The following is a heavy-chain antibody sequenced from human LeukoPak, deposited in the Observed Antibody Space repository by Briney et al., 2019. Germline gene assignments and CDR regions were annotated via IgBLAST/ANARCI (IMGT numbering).Heavy chain of an antibody. D-gene: IGHD2-2*01. CDR3: ASINCSSTSCSLTDAFDI. Sequence: KASETLSLTCTVSGGSISSSSYYWGWIRQPPGKGLEWIGSIYYSGSTYYNPSLKSRVTISVDTSKNQFSLKLSSVTAADTAVYYCASINCSSTSCSLTDAFDIWGQGTMVTVSS. CDR2: IYYSGST. J-gene: IGHJ3*02. CDR1: GGSISSSSYY. V-gene: IGHV4-39*01.